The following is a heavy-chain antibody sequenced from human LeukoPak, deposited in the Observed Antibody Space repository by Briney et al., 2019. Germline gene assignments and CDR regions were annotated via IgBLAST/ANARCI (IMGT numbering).Heavy chain of an antibody. CDR1: GFSFSNYV. J-gene: IGHJ4*02. V-gene: IGHV3-33*01. CDR3: GRDKSGYFDY. Sequence: PEGSLRLSCAASGFSFSNYVMHWVRQAPGKGLEWVAVIWSDGSNKYYADSVKGRFTISRDNSENTLYLQMNSLRAEDTAVYFCGRDKSGYFDYWGQGTLVTVSS. CDR2: IWSDGSNK.